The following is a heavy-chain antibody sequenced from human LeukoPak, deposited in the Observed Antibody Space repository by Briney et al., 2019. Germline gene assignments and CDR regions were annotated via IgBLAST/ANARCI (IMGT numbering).Heavy chain of an antibody. V-gene: IGHV3-7*01. J-gene: IGHJ6*02. D-gene: IGHD6-25*01. CDR3: ARESTAGIEAGWSYYGMDV. Sequence: PPGGSLRLSCAVSGFTFSSYWMSWVRQAPGKGLEWVANIKEDGSEKYYVDSVKGRFTISRDNAKNSLYLQMNSLRAEDTAVYYCARESTAGIEAGWSYYGMDVWGQGTTVTVSS. CDR2: IKEDGSEK. CDR1: GFTFSSYW.